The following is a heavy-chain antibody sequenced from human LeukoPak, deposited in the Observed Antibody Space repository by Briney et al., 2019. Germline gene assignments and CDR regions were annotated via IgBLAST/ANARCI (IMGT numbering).Heavy chain of an antibody. CDR1: GGSFSGYY. CDR3: ARGGYSYGYYYYGMDV. V-gene: IGHV4-34*01. J-gene: IGHJ6*02. D-gene: IGHD5-18*01. CDR2: INHSGST. Sequence: SETLSLTCAVYGGSFSGYYWSWIRQPPGKGLEWIGEINHSGSTNYNPSLKSRVTISVDTSKNQFSLKLSSVTAADTAVYYCARGGYSYGYYYYGMDVWGQGTMVTVSS.